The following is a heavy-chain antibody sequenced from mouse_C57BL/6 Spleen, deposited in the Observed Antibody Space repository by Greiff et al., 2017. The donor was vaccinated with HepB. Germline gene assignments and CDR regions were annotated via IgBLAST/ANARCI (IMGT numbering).Heavy chain of an antibody. Sequence: VQLQQSGAELVRPGSSVKLSCKASGYTFTSYWMDWVKQRPGQGLEWIGNIYPSDSETHYNQKFKDKATLTVDKSSSTAYMQLSSLTSEDSAVYYCARGATRGYFDVWGTGTTVTVSS. V-gene: IGHV1-61*01. CDR2: IYPSDSET. CDR3: ARGATRGYFDV. D-gene: IGHD3-1*01. CDR1: GYTFTSYW. J-gene: IGHJ1*03.